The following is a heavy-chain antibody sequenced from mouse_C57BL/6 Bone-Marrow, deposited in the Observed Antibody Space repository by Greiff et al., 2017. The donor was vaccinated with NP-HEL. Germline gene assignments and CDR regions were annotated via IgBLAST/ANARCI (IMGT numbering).Heavy chain of an antibody. D-gene: IGHD2-5*01. J-gene: IGHJ4*01. CDR1: GYTFTSYG. CDR3: ARGGGTYYSNSCAMDY. Sequence: QVQLQQSGAELARPGASVKLSCKASGYTFTSYGISWVKQRTGQGLEWIGEIYPRSGNTYYNEKFKGKATLTADKSSSTAYMELRSLTSEDSAVYFCARGGGTYYSNSCAMDYWGQGTSVTVSS. CDR2: IYPRSGNT. V-gene: IGHV1-81*01.